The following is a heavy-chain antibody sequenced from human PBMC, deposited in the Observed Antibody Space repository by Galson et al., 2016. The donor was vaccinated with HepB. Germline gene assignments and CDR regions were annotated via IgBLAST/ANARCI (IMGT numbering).Heavy chain of an antibody. D-gene: IGHD1-26*01. V-gene: IGHV1-69*15. J-gene: IGHJ5*02. Sequence: CKASGGTLSSDAIDWVRQAPGQGLEWMGKIIPVFGTTKYAQKFKGRVTITADESTSTAYMELSSLRSEDTAVYYCARDRVAARGWFDPWGQGTLVTVSS. CDR2: IIPVFGTT. CDR3: ARDRVAARGWFDP. CDR1: GGTLSSDA.